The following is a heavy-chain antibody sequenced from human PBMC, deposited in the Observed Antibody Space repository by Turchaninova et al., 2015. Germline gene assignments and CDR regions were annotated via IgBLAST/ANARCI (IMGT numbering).Heavy chain of an antibody. CDR2: VASGGTT. J-gene: IGHJ4*02. V-gene: IGHV3-23*01. D-gene: IGHD1-1*01. Sequence: EVQLLESGGGLIQPGGSLRLSCGAPGFTCNNYAMSGVLQGPGKGLEGVSTVASGGTTYYADSVKGRFTISRDNSKNTLYLQMNSLRAEDTAVYYCARTGQFDYWGQGTLVTVSS. CDR3: ARTGQFDY. CDR1: GFTCNNYA.